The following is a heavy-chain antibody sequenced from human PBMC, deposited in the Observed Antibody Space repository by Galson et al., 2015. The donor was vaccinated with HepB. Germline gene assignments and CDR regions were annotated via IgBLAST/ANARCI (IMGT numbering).Heavy chain of an antibody. V-gene: IGHV3-30-3*01. CDR3: AREEDYDFWSGYYNYYYYGMDV. D-gene: IGHD3-3*01. CDR1: GFTFSSYA. CDR2: ISYDGSNK. Sequence: LRLSCAASGFTFSSYAMHWVRQAPGKGLGWVAVISYDGSNKYYADSVKGRFTISRDNSKNTLYLQMNSLRAEDTAVYYCAREEDYDFWSGYYNYYYYGMDVWGQGTTVTVSS. J-gene: IGHJ6*02.